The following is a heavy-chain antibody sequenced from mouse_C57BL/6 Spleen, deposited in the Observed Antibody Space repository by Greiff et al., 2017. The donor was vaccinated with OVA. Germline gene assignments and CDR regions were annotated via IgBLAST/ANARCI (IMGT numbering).Heavy chain of an antibody. J-gene: IGHJ2*01. CDR1: GYTFTSYW. V-gene: IGHV1-64*01. CDR3: ARSSTTVVATDYCDY. Sequence: VQLQQPGAELVKPGASVKLSCKASGYTFTSYWMHWVKQRPGQGLEWIGMIHPNSGSTNYNEKFKSKATLTVDKSSSTAYMQLSSLTSEDSAVYYCARSSTTVVATDYCDYWGQGTTLTVSS. D-gene: IGHD1-1*01. CDR2: IHPNSGST.